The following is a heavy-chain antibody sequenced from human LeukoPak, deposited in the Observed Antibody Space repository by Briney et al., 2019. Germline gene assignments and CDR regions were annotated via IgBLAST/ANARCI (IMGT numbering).Heavy chain of an antibody. CDR3: ASHHYDYVWGSYPFVH. CDR1: GGTFSSYA. CDR2: IIPIFGTA. Sequence: VKVSCQASGGTFSSYAISWVRQAPGQGLEWMGGIIPIFGTANYAQKFQGRVTITADESTSTAYMELSSLRSEDTAVYYCASHHYDYVWGSYPFVHWGQGTLVTVSS. V-gene: IGHV1-69*13. D-gene: IGHD3-16*02. J-gene: IGHJ4*02.